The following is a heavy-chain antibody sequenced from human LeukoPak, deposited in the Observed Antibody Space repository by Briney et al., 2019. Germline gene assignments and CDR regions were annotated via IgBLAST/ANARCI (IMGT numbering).Heavy chain of an antibody. J-gene: IGHJ4*02. CDR3: ARDHKIDY. CDR1: GYTFSNYA. Sequence: ASVKVSCKASGYTFSNYALTCVRQAPGQGLECMGWINPNTGKSTYAQGFTGRFVFSLDTSVNTAYLEIGSLKSEDTAVYYCARDHKIDYWGQGTMVTVSS. V-gene: IGHV7-4-1*01. CDR2: INPNTGKS.